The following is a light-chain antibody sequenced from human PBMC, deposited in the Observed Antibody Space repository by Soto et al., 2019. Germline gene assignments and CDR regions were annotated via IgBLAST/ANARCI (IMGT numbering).Light chain of an antibody. J-gene: IGKJ1*01. V-gene: IGKV3-11*01. CDR2: DAS. Sequence: EIVLTQSPATLSLSPGERATLSCSASQSVSSYLAWYQQKPGQAPRLLIYDASTRATGVPDRFSGSRSGIDFTLTISSLQSEDFAAYYCQQYNNRPPWTFGQGTKVDIK. CDR1: QSVSSY. CDR3: QQYNNRPPWT.